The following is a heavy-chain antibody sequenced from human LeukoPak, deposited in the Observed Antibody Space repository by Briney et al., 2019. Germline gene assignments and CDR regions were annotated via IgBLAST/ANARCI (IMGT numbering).Heavy chain of an antibody. V-gene: IGHV3-33*01. CDR2: IWYDGREE. D-gene: IGHD3-22*01. J-gene: IGHJ3*01. CDR1: GFSDTNYA. CDR3: AGESSVTTSHSALNV. Sequence: GTSLRLSCAPSGFSDTNYAIHWVRQAPGKGLEWVADIWYDGREEDYADSVKARFTLSRDNSRNTVYLQMNSLGGDDTAVYYCAGESSVTTSHSALNVWGQGALVTVSS.